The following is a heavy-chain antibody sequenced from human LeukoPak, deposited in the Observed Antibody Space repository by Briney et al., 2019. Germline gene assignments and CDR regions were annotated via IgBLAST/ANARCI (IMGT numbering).Heavy chain of an antibody. J-gene: IGHJ4*02. CDR2: IKQDGSEK. V-gene: IGHV3-7*01. CDR1: GFAFSSYW. Sequence: GGSLRLSCAASGFAFSSYWMSWVRQAPGKGLEWVANIKQDGSEKYYVDSVKGRFTISRDNAKNSLYLQMNSLRAEDTAVYYCARGALLWFGELFVYFDYWGQGTLVTVSS. D-gene: IGHD3-10*01. CDR3: ARGALLWFGELFVYFDY.